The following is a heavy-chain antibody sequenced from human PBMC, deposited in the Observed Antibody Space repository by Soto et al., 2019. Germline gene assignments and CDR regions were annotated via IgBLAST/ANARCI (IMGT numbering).Heavy chain of an antibody. Sequence: GGSLRLSCAASGFTFSGSAMHWVRQASGKGLEWVGRIRSKANSYATAYAASVKGRFTISRDDSKNTAYLQMNSLKTEDTAVYYCTCGTWSDYYGSGSYPQPDYWGQGT. CDR2: IRSKANSYAT. V-gene: IGHV3-73*01. D-gene: IGHD3-10*01. CDR3: TCGTWSDYYGSGSYPQPDY. CDR1: GFTFSGSA. J-gene: IGHJ4*02.